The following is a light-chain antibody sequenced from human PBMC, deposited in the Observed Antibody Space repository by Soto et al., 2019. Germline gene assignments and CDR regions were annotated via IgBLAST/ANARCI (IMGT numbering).Light chain of an antibody. V-gene: IGKV1-39*01. CDR1: QSISNH. CDR2: DAS. Sequence: DIQMTKSPSSLSASLQDRVIITCRASQSISNHLNWYQQKPGKAPKLLIYDASNLETGVPSRFSGSGSGTDFTFTIGSLQPEDFATYYCHPSDSIWTFGQGTRLEIK. J-gene: IGKJ5*01. CDR3: HPSDSIWT.